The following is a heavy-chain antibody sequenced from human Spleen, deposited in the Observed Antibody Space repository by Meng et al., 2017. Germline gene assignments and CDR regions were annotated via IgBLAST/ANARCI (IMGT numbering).Heavy chain of an antibody. CDR1: GYTFPSYG. CDR2: ISPFNANT. CDR3: ARALGRFDP. Sequence: QVQRGQSGAEVRKPGASVKVSCKASGYTFPSYGISWVRQAPGQGLEWMGWISPFNANTHSAQKLQGRVTMTTDTSTNTAYMELRSLRSGDTAVYYCARALGRFDPWGQGTLVTVSS. D-gene: IGHD3-16*01. V-gene: IGHV1-18*01. J-gene: IGHJ5*02.